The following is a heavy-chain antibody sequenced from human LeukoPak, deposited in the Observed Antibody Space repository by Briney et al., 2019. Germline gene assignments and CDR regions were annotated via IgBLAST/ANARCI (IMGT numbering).Heavy chain of an antibody. Sequence: GGSLRLSCAASGFTFSSYAMSWVRQAPGKGLEWVSAISGSGGSTYYADSVKGRFTISRDNSKNTLYLQMNSLRAEDTAVYYCAKAMGYCSSTSCYAPEDYYYGMDVWGKGTTVTVSS. J-gene: IGHJ6*04. D-gene: IGHD2-2*01. CDR1: GFTFSSYA. CDR2: ISGSGGST. CDR3: AKAMGYCSSTSCYAPEDYYYGMDV. V-gene: IGHV3-23*01.